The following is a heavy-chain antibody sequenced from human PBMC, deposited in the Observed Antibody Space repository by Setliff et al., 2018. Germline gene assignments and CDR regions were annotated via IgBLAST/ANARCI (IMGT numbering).Heavy chain of an antibody. CDR3: ARDLGHGGDSDY. J-gene: IGHJ4*02. CDR2: IGHTGSI. D-gene: IGHD2-21*02. Sequence: SETLSLTCTVSGDSISSGYIWGWIRQPQGKGLEWVGNIGHTGSINYNPSLKSRLTISRDTSKNQVSLKLNSVTATDTAVYYCARDLGHGGDSDYWGQGILVTVSS. V-gene: IGHV4-38-2*02. CDR1: GDSISSGYI.